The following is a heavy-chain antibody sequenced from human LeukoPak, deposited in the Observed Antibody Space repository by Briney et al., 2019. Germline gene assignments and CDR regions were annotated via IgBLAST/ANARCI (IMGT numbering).Heavy chain of an antibody. Sequence: SQTLSLTCTVSGGSISSGDYYWSWIRHPPGKGLEWIGYIYYSGSTYYNPSLKSRVTISVDTSKNQFSLKLSSVTAADTAVYYCARVPFRNYYDSSGYCFDYWGQGTLVTVSS. CDR1: GGSISSGDYY. V-gene: IGHV4-30-4*01. D-gene: IGHD3-22*01. CDR2: IYYSGST. J-gene: IGHJ4*02. CDR3: ARVPFRNYYDSSGYCFDY.